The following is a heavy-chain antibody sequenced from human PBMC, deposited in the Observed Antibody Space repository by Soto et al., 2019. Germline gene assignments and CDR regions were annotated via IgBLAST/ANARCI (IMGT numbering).Heavy chain of an antibody. Sequence: QVQLVESGGGVVQPGRSLRLSCAASGFTFSSYGMHWVRQAPGKGLEWVAVISYDGSNKYYADSVKGRFTISRDNSKNTLYLQMNSLRAEDTAVSYCAKEPSSGWYWAINWFDPWGQGTLVTVSS. J-gene: IGHJ5*02. V-gene: IGHV3-30*18. CDR1: GFTFSSYG. D-gene: IGHD6-19*01. CDR2: ISYDGSNK. CDR3: AKEPSSGWYWAINWFDP.